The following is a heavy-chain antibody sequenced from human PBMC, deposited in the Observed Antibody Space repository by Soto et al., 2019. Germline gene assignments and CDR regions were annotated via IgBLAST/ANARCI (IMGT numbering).Heavy chain of an antibody. CDR2: IYYSGST. CDR1: GGSISSGGYY. V-gene: IGHV4-31*03. D-gene: IGHD3-22*01. Sequence: SETLSLTCTVSGGSISSGGYYWSWIRQHPGKGLEWIGYIYYSGSTYYNPSLKSRVTISVDTSKNQFSLKLSSVTAADTAVYYCARESYYDSSGYYYFDDWGQRTLVTVSS. J-gene: IGHJ4*02. CDR3: ARESYYDSSGYYYFDD.